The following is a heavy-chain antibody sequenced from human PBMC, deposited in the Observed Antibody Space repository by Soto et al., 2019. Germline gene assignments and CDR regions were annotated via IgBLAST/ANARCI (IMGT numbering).Heavy chain of an antibody. Sequence: SETLSLTCTVSGGSISSGGYYWSWIRQHPGKGLEWIGYIYYSGSTYYNPSLKSRVTISVDTSKNQFSLKLSSVTAADTAVYYCAATRGYYDSSGYYSIAFDYWGQGTLVPVSS. CDR3: AATRGYYDSSGYYSIAFDY. J-gene: IGHJ4*02. D-gene: IGHD3-22*01. CDR1: GGSISSGGYY. V-gene: IGHV4-31*03. CDR2: IYYSGST.